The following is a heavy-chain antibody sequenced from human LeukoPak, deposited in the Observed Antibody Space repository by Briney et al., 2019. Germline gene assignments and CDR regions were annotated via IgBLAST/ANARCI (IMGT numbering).Heavy chain of an antibody. D-gene: IGHD2-21*01. J-gene: IGHJ4*02. CDR3: ARGGETAETELDS. Sequence: GGSLRLSCAASGFTFSTHAIHWVRQAPGKGLEWVAFIWHDGSNKYYADSVKGRFTISRDNAKNTLYLQLSRLRVEDTAVYYCARGGETAETELDSWGQGTQVTVSP. CDR2: IWHDGSNK. V-gene: IGHV3-33*01. CDR1: GFTFSTHA.